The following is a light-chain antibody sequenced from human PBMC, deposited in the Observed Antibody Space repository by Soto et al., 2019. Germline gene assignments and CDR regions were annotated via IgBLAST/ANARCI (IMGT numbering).Light chain of an antibody. V-gene: IGKV1-5*03. CDR3: QYYNSYSEA. CDR2: KAS. Sequence: DIQMTQSPSTLSGSVGDRVTITCRASQTISSWLAWYQQKPGKAPKLLIYKASTLKSGVPSRFSGSGSGTEFTLTISSLQPDDFATYYCQYYNSYSEAFRQGTKVDIK. J-gene: IGKJ1*01. CDR1: QTISSW.